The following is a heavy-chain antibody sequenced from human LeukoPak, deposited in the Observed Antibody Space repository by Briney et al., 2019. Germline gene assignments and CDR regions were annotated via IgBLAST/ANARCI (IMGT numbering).Heavy chain of an antibody. V-gene: IGHV3-23*01. CDR3: VKEGEGYSYNPKTGPPS. Sequence: GGSLRLSCAASGFIVSAYAMSWVRQAPGKGPEWVSAVSGDGVKTFYADSVKGRFTISRDNPKETVYLQLNSLRDGDTAVYYCVKEGEGYSYNPKTGPPSWGQGTLVTVSS. CDR1: GFIVSAYA. CDR2: VSGDGVKT. J-gene: IGHJ4*02. D-gene: IGHD5-18*01.